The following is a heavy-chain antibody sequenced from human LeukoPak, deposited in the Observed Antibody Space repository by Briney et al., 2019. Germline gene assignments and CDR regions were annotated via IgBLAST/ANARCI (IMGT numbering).Heavy chain of an antibody. CDR3: ARLRGLYSDTNRYQTALDC. V-gene: IGHV3-11*04. CDR1: GFTFSDYY. D-gene: IGHD1-26*01. CDR2: ISNSGSII. Sequence: GGSLRLSCAASGFTFSDYYMSWIRQAPGKGLEWVSYISNSGSIIYYADSVKGRFTISRDNAKNSLYVQMNSLRAEDTAVYYCARLRGLYSDTNRYQTALDCWGQGTLVTVSS. J-gene: IGHJ4*02.